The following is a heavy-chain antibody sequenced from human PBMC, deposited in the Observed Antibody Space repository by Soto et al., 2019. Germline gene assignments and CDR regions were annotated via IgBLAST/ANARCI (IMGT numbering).Heavy chain of an antibody. CDR1: SGSITSSNW. Sequence: QVQLQESGPGLVKPSGTLSLTCAVSSGSITSSNWWSWVRQPPGKGLEWIGEVSHSGSTNYIPSLKSRVTISVDKCRNQFSLRLNSVTAADTAVYYCARNRYGGYDFYFWGQGTLVTVSS. D-gene: IGHD5-12*01. J-gene: IGHJ4*02. CDR2: VSHSGST. CDR3: ARNRYGGYDFYF. V-gene: IGHV4-4*02.